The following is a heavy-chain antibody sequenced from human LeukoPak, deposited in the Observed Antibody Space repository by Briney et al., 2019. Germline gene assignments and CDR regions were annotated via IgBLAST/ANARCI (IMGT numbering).Heavy chain of an antibody. D-gene: IGHD6-13*01. CDR1: GFTFSNAW. J-gene: IGHJ6*02. Sequence: PGGSLRLSCAVSGFTFSNAWMSWVRQAPGKGLEWVANIKQDGSEKYYMDSAKGRFTISRDNAKNSLDLQMSSLRAEDSAVYYCARGLIAAAGTGYYYYHGMDVWGQGTTVTVSS. V-gene: IGHV3-7*04. CDR3: ARGLIAAAGTGYYYYHGMDV. CDR2: IKQDGSEK.